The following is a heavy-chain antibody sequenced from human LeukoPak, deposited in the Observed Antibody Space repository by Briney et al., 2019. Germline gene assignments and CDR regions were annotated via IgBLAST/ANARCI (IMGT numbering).Heavy chain of an antibody. V-gene: IGHV5-51*01. D-gene: IGHD6-13*01. CDR1: GYSFTSYW. CDR3: AITLGGIAAAANWGLFDP. J-gene: IGHJ5*02. CDR2: IYPGDSDT. Sequence: KYGESLKISCKGSGYSFTSYWIGWVRQMPGKGLEWMGIIYPGDSDTRYSPSFQGQVTISADKSISTAYLQWSSLKASDTAMYYCAITLGGIAAAANWGLFDPWGQGTLVTVSS.